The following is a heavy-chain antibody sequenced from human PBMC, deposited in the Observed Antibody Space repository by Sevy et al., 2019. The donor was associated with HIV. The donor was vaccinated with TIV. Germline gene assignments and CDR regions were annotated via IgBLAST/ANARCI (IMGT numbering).Heavy chain of an antibody. CDR3: ARDSDNYDILTCYYPFDY. J-gene: IGHJ4*02. Sequence: PSVKVSCKASGYTFTSQYMHWVRQTPGQGLEWMGIINPSGGSTRYAQKFQGRVTMTRDTSTSTVYMELSSLRSEDTAVYYCARDSDNYDILTCYYPFDYWGQGTLVTVSS. CDR1: GYTFTSQY. V-gene: IGHV1-46*01. CDR2: INPSGGST. D-gene: IGHD3-9*01.